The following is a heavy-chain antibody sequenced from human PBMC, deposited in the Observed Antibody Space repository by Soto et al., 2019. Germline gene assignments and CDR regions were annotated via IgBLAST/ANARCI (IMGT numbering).Heavy chain of an antibody. V-gene: IGHV1-69*01. D-gene: IGHD2-2*01. CDR3: ARSQGSSTSLDIYYYYYYGMDV. Sequence: QVQLVQSGAEVKKPGSSVKVSCKASGGTFSSYAISWVRQAPGQGLEWMGGIIPIYGTANYAQQFQGRVTITADESTSTAYMELSSLRSEDTAVYYCARSQGSSTSLDIYYYYYYGMDVWGQGTTVTVSS. CDR1: GGTFSSYA. CDR2: IIPIYGTA. J-gene: IGHJ6*02.